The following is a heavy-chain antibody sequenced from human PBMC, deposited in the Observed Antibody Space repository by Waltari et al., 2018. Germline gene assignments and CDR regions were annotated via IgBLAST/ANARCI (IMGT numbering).Heavy chain of an antibody. CDR3: AGGEGQWLA. D-gene: IGHD6-19*01. Sequence: EVQLVEAGGGLVQPGGYLRLSCAASGFTFSSDRRDWVTQAPGKGLEWVSYIGSSSSTIYYADSVKGRFTISRDNAKNSLYLQMNSLRAEDTAVYYCAGGEGQWLAWGQGTLVTVSS. J-gene: IGHJ4*02. V-gene: IGHV3-48*01. CDR1: GFTFSSDR. CDR2: IGSSSSTI.